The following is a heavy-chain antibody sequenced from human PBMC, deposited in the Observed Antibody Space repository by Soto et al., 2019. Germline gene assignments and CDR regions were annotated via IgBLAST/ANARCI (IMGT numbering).Heavy chain of an antibody. V-gene: IGHV3-23*01. CDR1: GFTFSSFA. CDR3: AKAMYRLYYYGMDV. D-gene: IGHD1-26*01. J-gene: IGHJ6*02. Sequence: PGGSLRLSCAASGFTFSSFAMSWVRQAPGKGLEWVSAISGSGGSTYYADSVKGRFTISRDNSKNTLYLQMNSLRAEDTAVYYSAKAMYRLYYYGMDVWGQGTTVTASS. CDR2: ISGSGGST.